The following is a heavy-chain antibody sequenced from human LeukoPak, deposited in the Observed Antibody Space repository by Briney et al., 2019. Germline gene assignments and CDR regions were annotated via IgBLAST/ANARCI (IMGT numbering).Heavy chain of an antibody. CDR1: GFTFSSYN. J-gene: IGHJ4*02. CDR3: ARDGKIVAAAGPDY. V-gene: IGHV3-48*04. Sequence: GGSLRLSCAASGFTFSSYNMNWVRQAPGKGLEWVSYISSSSSTIYYADSVKGRFTISRDNAKNSLYLQMNSLRAEDTAIYYCARDGKIVAAAGPDYWGQGTLVTVSS. CDR2: ISSSSSTI. D-gene: IGHD6-13*01.